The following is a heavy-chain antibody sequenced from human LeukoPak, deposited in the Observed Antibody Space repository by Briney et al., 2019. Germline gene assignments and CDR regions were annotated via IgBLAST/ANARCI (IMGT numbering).Heavy chain of an antibody. CDR1: GFTVSSNY. J-gene: IGHJ4*02. CDR3: ASTLLWFGELYFGY. CDR2: IYSGGST. V-gene: IGHV3-53*01. D-gene: IGHD3-10*01. Sequence: GGSLRLSCAASGFTVSSNYMSWVRQAPGKGLEWVSVIYSGGSTYYADSVKGRFTISRDNSKNTLYLQMNSLRAEDTAVYYCASTLLWFGELYFGYWGQGTLVIVSS.